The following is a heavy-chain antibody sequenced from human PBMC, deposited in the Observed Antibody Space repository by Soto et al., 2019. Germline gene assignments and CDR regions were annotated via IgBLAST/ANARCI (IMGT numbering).Heavy chain of an antibody. D-gene: IGHD6-13*01. CDR3: AKSFSSNWYDYFDY. J-gene: IGHJ4*02. Sequence: LRLSCAASCITFIADAMIWVRQAPGKGLEWVSAISGSGATTYYADSVKGRFTISRDKSKNTLYLQMNSLRAEDTALYYCAKSFSSNWYDYFDYWGQGSLVTVSS. V-gene: IGHV3-23*01. CDR1: CITFIADA. CDR2: ISGSGATT.